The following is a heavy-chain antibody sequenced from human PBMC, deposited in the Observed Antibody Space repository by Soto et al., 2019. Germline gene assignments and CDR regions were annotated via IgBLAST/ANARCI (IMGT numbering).Heavy chain of an antibody. D-gene: IGHD3-10*01. J-gene: IGHJ3*02. V-gene: IGHV4-59*01. CDR1: GGSISSYY. CDR3: ARDNDGSGSYYDAFDI. Sequence: SETLSLTCTVSGGSISSYYWSWIRQPPGKGLEWIGYIYYSGSTNYNPSLKSRVTISVDTSKNQFSLKLSSVTAADTAVYYCARDNDGSGSYYDAFDIWGQGTMVTVSS. CDR2: IYYSGST.